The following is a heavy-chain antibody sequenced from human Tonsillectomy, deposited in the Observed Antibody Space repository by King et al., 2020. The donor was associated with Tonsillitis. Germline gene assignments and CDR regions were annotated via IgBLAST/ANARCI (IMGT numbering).Heavy chain of an antibody. J-gene: IGHJ3*02. CDR1: GYSFTNYW. Sequence: QLVQSGAEMRKPGESLKISCKGSGYSFTNYWIGWVRQMPGKGLEWMGIIYPGDSDTRYSPSFQGQVTISADKSFSTAYLQWSSLKASDPAMYYCARSSWSNYDAFDIWGQGTMVTVYS. D-gene: IGHD2-15*01. CDR3: ARSSWSNYDAFDI. V-gene: IGHV5-51*01. CDR2: IYPGDSDT.